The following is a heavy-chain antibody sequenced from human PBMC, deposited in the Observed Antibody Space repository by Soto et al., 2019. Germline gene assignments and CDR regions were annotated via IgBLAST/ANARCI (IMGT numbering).Heavy chain of an antibody. CDR3: ARVWGMTPDY. CDR2: FYYSGST. Sequence: QVQLQESGPGLVKPSQTLSLTCTVSGGSISSGGYYWSWIRQHPGKGLEWIGHFYYSGSTYYTPSLKSRVTMSVDTSKNQFSLKLSSVTAADTAMYYCARVWGMTPDYWGQGTLVTVSS. D-gene: IGHD7-27*01. CDR1: GGSISSGGYY. J-gene: IGHJ4*02. V-gene: IGHV4-31*03.